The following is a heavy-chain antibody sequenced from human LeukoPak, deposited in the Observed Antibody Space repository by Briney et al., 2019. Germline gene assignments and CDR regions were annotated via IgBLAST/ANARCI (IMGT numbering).Heavy chain of an antibody. J-gene: IGHJ3*02. V-gene: IGHV1-2*02. CDR2: INPNSGGT. CDR1: GYTFTGYY. Sequence: ASVKVSCKASGYTFTGYYMHWVRQAPGQGLEWMGWINPNSGGTNYAQKFQGRVTMTRDTSISTAYMELSRLRSDDTAVYYCARDLYSSGWTGAFDIWGQGTMVTVSS. D-gene: IGHD6-19*01. CDR3: ARDLYSSGWTGAFDI.